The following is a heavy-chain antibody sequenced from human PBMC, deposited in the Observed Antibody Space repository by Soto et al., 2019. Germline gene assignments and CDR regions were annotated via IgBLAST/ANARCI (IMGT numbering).Heavy chain of an antibody. J-gene: IGHJ4*02. D-gene: IGHD6-19*01. CDR1: GYSFTSYW. V-gene: IGHV5-51*01. CDR2: IYPGDSDT. CDR3: ARAREWLVHGMRGVDY. Sequence: GESLKISCKGSGYSFTSYWIGWVRQMPGKGLEWVGIIYPGDSDTRYSPSFQGQVTISADKSISTAYLQWSSLKASDTAMYYCARAREWLVHGMRGVDYWGEGTLVTGSS.